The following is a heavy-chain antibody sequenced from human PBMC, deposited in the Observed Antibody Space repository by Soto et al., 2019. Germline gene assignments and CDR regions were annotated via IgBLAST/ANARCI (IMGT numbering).Heavy chain of an antibody. Sequence: VQLVESGGGVVQPGRSLRLSCAASGFMFTNHGMHWVRQAPGKGLEWVAVIWSDGNKRYYADSVKGRFTVSRDTSNNTLYLQMNNLRAEDTAIYYCVRGDNCSDEAFDYWGQGTLVTVSS. J-gene: IGHJ4*02. CDR2: IWSDGNKR. CDR1: GFMFTNHG. CDR3: VRGDNCSDEAFDY. D-gene: IGHD1-1*01. V-gene: IGHV3-33*01.